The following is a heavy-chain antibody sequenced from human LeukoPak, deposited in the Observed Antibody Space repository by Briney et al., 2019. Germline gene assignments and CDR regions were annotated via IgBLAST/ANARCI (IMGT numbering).Heavy chain of an antibody. CDR3: ARGRSRTVTAHYYYGMDV. CDR1: GYTFTRYA. Sequence: SVKVSCKASGYTFTRYAISWVRQAPGQGLEWMGRIIPILGIANYAQKFQGRVTITADKSTSTAYMELSSLRSEDTAVYYCARGRSRTVTAHYYYGMDVWGQGTTVTVSS. D-gene: IGHD2-21*02. CDR2: IIPILGIA. J-gene: IGHJ6*02. V-gene: IGHV1-69*04.